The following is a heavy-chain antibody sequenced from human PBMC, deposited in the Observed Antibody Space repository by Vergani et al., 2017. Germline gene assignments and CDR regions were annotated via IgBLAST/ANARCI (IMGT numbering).Heavy chain of an antibody. D-gene: IGHD4-11*01. J-gene: IGHJ4*02. CDR1: GFTFDDYA. CDR2: INWNSGSI. CDR3: ARDVGLGAVTTGGY. Sequence: EVQLVESGGGLVQPGRSLRLSCAASGFTFDDYAMHWVRQPPGKGLEWVSGINWNSGSIGYADSLKGRFTISRDNAKNSLFLQMNSLRAEYTALYYCARDVGLGAVTTGGYWGQGTLVTVSS. V-gene: IGHV3-9*01.